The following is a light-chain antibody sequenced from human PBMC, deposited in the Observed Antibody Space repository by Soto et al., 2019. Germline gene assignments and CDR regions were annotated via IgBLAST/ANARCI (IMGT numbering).Light chain of an antibody. V-gene: IGKV1-5*03. J-gene: IGKJ4*02. Sequence: IHLTQSPSSLASSVGDRVTIGXRVSHSISVWLTWFQQKAGXAPKXXXDTXSRLERGGPSRLSGSGSETEFTLTISGLQPEDFAKYYCQQLKKYPSTFGGGTKVDIK. CDR1: HSISVW. CDR3: QQLKKYPST. CDR2: TXS.